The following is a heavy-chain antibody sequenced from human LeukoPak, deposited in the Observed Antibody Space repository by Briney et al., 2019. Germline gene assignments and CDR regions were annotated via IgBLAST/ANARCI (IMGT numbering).Heavy chain of an antibody. CDR3: ARVRRGCSSTSCSHSPYYYYGMDV. Sequence: GASVTVSFTASGGTFSSYAISWVRQAPGQGLEWMGGIIPIFGTANYAQKFQGRVTITADESTSTAYMELSSLRSEDTAVYYCARVRRGCSSTSCSHSPYYYYGMDVWGQGTTVTVSS. CDR1: GGTFSSYA. CDR2: IIPIFGTA. J-gene: IGHJ6*02. D-gene: IGHD2-2*01. V-gene: IGHV1-69*13.